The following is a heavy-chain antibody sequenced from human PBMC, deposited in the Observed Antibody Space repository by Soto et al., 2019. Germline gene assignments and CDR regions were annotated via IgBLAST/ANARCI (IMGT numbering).Heavy chain of an antibody. CDR2: ISGSGGST. CDR3: AKDRHSRSWYAY. J-gene: IGHJ4*02. Sequence: GGSLRHSCAASGFTFSSYAMSWVRQAPGKGLEWVSAISGSGGSTYYADSVKGRFTISRDNSKNTLYLQMNSLRAEDTAVYYCAKDRHSRSWYAYCGQGSLVPVSS. CDR1: GFTFSSYA. V-gene: IGHV3-23*01. D-gene: IGHD6-13*01.